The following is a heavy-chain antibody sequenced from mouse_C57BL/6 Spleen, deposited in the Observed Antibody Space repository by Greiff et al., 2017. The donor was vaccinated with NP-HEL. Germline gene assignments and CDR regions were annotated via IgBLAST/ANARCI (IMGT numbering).Heavy chain of an antibody. D-gene: IGHD1-1*01. CDR2: IYPRSGNT. CDR3: ARLGLLRGYFDV. Sequence: VQLQQSGAELARPGASVKLSCKASGYTFTSYGISWVKQRTGQGLEWIGEIYPRSGNTYYNEKFKGKATLTADKSSSTAYMELRSLTSEDSAVYFCARLGLLRGYFDVWGTGTTVTVSS. J-gene: IGHJ1*03. CDR1: GYTFTSYG. V-gene: IGHV1-81*01.